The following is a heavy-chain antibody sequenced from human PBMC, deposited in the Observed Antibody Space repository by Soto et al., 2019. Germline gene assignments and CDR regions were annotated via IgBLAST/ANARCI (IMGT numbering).Heavy chain of an antibody. V-gene: IGHV4-39*01. Sequence: PSETLSLTCTVSGDSISSGDYYWSWIRQPPGKGLEWIGSIYYSGSTYYNPSLKSRVTISVDTSKNQFSLKLSSVTAADTAVYYCARHDGICSGGSCYSEWFDPWGQGTLVTVSS. CDR3: ARHDGICSGGSCYSEWFDP. D-gene: IGHD2-15*01. J-gene: IGHJ5*02. CDR2: IYYSGST. CDR1: GDSISSGDYY.